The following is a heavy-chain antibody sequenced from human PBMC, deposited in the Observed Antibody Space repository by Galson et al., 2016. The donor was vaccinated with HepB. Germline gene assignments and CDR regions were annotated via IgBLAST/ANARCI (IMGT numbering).Heavy chain of an antibody. CDR3: ARAAQFSNHADY. Sequence: SETLSLTCTVSGGSVNSGSYYWSWIRQPPGKGLEWIGYLYYSGSANYNSSLKSRVTISMDTSKNQFSLNVSSVTAADTAVYYCARAAQFSNHADYWGQGTLVTVSS. V-gene: IGHV4-61*01. CDR2: LYYSGSA. CDR1: GGSVNSGSYY. J-gene: IGHJ4*02. D-gene: IGHD4-11*01.